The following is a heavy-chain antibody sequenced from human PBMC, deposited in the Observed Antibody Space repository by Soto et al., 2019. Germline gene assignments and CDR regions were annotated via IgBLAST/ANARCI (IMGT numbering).Heavy chain of an antibody. CDR1: GFSLTTSGVG. D-gene: IGHD3-10*01. V-gene: IGHV2-5*02. J-gene: IGHJ4*02. CDR3: AHIGGSANYYPNYFDY. Sequence: ITLKESGPPLVKPTQTLTLTCTFSGFSLTTSGVGVTWIRQPPGKALDWLALIYWDDDKRYSPSLKTRLTITKDTSRNQVVLTMTDMDPLDTATYYCAHIGGSANYYPNYFDYWGQGSLVTVSS. CDR2: IYWDDDK.